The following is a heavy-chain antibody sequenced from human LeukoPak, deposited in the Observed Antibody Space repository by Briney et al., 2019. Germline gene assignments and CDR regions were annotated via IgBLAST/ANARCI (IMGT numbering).Heavy chain of an antibody. Sequence: ASVKVSCKASGYTFTSYYIHWVRQAPGQGREWMGMINPSGGSTSYAQKFQGRVTMTTDTSTSTVYMALSSLSSEDSAVYYCARSAPQGYCTSTSCYTRSAFDIWGQGTMVTVSS. CDR1: GYTFTSYY. CDR2: INPSGGST. CDR3: ARSAPQGYCTSTSCYTRSAFDI. J-gene: IGHJ3*02. D-gene: IGHD2-2*02. V-gene: IGHV1-46*01.